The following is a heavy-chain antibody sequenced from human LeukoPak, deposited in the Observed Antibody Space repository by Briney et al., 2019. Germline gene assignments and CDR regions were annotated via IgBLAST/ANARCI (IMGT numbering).Heavy chain of an antibody. Sequence: PGGSLRLSCAASGFTFSSYAMSWVRQAPGKGLEWVSLISGSGGATYYADSVKGRFTISRDSSKNTLFLQMNSLRAEDSAVYYCAKRPSTDYYDSSGYYDFWGQGTLVTVSS. CDR3: AKRPSTDYYDSSGYYDF. V-gene: IGHV3-23*01. CDR1: GFTFSSYA. D-gene: IGHD3-22*01. J-gene: IGHJ4*02. CDR2: ISGSGGAT.